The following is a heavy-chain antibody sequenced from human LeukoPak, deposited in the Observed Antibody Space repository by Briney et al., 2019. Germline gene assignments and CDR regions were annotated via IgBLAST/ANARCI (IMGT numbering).Heavy chain of an antibody. CDR2: INHSGST. V-gene: IGHV4-34*01. J-gene: IGHJ4*02. Sequence: SETLSLTCADYGGSFSGYYWSWIRQPPGKGLEWIGEINHSGSTNYNPSLKSRVTISVDTSKNQFSLKLSSVTAADTAVYYCARIVPAAEFDYWGQGTLVTVSS. CDR3: ARIVPAAEFDY. D-gene: IGHD2-2*01. CDR1: GGSFSGYY.